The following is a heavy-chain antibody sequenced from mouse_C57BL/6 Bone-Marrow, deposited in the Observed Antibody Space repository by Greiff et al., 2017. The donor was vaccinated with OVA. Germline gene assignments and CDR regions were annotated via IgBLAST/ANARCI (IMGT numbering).Heavy chain of an antibody. CDR1: GYTFTSYW. CDR3: ARRGERGYYAMDD. CDR2: INPSSGYT. J-gene: IGHJ4*01. Sequence: VQVVESGAELAKPGASVKLSCKASGYTFTSYWMHWVKQRPGQGLEWIGYINPSSGYTKYNQKFKDKATLTADKSSSTAYMQLSSLTYEDSAVYYCARRGERGYYAMDDWGQGTSVTVSS. V-gene: IGHV1-7*01.